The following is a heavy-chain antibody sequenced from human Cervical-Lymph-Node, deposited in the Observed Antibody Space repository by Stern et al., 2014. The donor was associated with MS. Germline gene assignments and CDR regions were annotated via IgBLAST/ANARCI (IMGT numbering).Heavy chain of an antibody. CDR2: IYYPVST. V-gene: IGHV4-59*01. CDR3: AREGTVGPTSDETCDI. CDR1: GGSISSYY. J-gene: IGHJ3*02. Sequence: QVQLQESGPGLVKPSETLSLTCTVSGGSISSYYWTWIRQSTGKGLEWIGYIYYPVSTKYNPSLQSRVTISVDTSKNQFSLKLRSVTAADTAVYYCAREGTVGPTSDETCDIWGQGTMVTVSS. D-gene: IGHD1-26*01.